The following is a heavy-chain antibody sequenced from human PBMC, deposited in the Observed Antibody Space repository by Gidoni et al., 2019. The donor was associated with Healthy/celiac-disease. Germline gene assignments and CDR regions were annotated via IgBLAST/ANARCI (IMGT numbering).Heavy chain of an antibody. V-gene: IGHV1-69*08. Sequence: QVQPVQSGAEVKKPGSSVTVSFKASGGTFSSYTISWVRQAPGQGLEWMGRVIPTLGIANYAKKFQGRVTITGDKSTRKAYMELGSLRSEETAVYYCAGDPGGGDPYFDYWGQGTLVTVSS. J-gene: IGHJ4*02. D-gene: IGHD3-16*01. CDR2: VIPTLGIA. CDR3: AGDPGGGDPYFDY. CDR1: GGTFSSYT.